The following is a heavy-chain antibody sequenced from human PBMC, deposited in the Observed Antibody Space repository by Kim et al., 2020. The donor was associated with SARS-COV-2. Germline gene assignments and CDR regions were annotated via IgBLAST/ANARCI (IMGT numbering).Heavy chain of an antibody. D-gene: IGHD2-21*01. Sequence: SLAGYWMNGVRQMPGKGLEWMGRIDPGDSYTNYSPSFQGHVTMSVDKSISTAYLQWRSLKASDTATYFCATSPHQHIVMMGGNLWGPGTLAT. CDR3: ATSPHQHIVMMGGNL. J-gene: IGHJ4*02. CDR2: IDPGDSYT. V-gene: IGHV5-10-1*01. CDR1: SLAGYW.